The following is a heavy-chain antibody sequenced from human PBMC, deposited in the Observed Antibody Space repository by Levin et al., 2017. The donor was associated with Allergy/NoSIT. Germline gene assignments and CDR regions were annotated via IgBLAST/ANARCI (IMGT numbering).Heavy chain of an antibody. CDR1: GGSISSYY. Sequence: SQTLSLTCTVSGGSISSYYWSWIRPPPGKGLEWIGYIYYSGSTNYNPSLKSRVTISVDTSKNQFSLKLSSVTAADTAVYYCARQTYYYDSSGFGEDYYYGMDVWGQGTTVTVSS. D-gene: IGHD3-22*01. CDR2: IYYSGST. J-gene: IGHJ6*02. CDR3: ARQTYYYDSSGFGEDYYYGMDV. V-gene: IGHV4-59*08.